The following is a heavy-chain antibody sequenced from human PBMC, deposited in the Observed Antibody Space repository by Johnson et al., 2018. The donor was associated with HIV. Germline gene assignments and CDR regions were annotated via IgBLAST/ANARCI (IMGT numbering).Heavy chain of an antibody. CDR2: ISWNSGSI. V-gene: IGHV3-9*01. CDR3: AKDGGVGYYNDAFDI. CDR1: GFTFDDYA. J-gene: IGHJ3*02. D-gene: IGHD3-22*01. Sequence: VQLVESGGGLVQPGRSLRLSCAASGFTFDDYAMHWVRQAPGKGLEWVSGISWNSGSIGYADSVKGRFTISRDNAKNSLYLQMNSLRAEDTAVYYCAKDGGVGYYNDAFDIWGQGTMVTVSS.